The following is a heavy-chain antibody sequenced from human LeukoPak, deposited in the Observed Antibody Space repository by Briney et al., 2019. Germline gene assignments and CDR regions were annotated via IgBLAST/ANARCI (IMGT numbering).Heavy chain of an antibody. J-gene: IGHJ6*03. D-gene: IGHD2-15*01. Sequence: GGSLRLSCAASGFTFSSYAMHWVRQAPGKGLEWVAVISYDGSNKYYADSVKGRFTISRDNSKNTLYLQMNSLRAEDTAVYYCARDEVSCSGGSCYSNYYYYYMDVWGKGTTVTVSS. CDR2: ISYDGSNK. CDR3: ARDEVSCSGGSCYSNYYYYYMDV. CDR1: GFTFSSYA. V-gene: IGHV3-30*04.